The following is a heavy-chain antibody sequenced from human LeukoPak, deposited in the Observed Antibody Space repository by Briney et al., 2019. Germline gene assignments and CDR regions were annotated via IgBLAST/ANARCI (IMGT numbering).Heavy chain of an antibody. CDR2: MYYSGST. D-gene: IGHD3-22*01. CDR1: GGSISSGDYY. V-gene: IGHV4-30-4*01. Sequence: SETLSLTCTVSGGSISSGDYYWSWIRQPPGKGLEWIAYMYYSGSTYYNPSLKSRVTMSADTSKNQRSLKLSSVTAADTAVYYCARPYYYDSRIDPWGQGILVTVSS. CDR3: ARPYYYDSRIDP. J-gene: IGHJ5*02.